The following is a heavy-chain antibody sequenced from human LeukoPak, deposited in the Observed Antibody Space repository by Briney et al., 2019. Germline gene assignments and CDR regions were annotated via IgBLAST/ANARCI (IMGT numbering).Heavy chain of an antibody. J-gene: IGHJ5*02. Sequence: GGSLRLSCAASGFTFSSYWMHWVRQAPGKGLVWVSRINSDGSSTSYADSVKGLFTISRDNAKNTLYLQMNSLRAEDTAVYYCARDRPRGYSYGSNWFDPWGQGTLVTVSS. CDR3: ARDRPRGYSYGSNWFDP. D-gene: IGHD5-18*01. CDR2: INSDGSST. CDR1: GFTFSSYW. V-gene: IGHV3-74*01.